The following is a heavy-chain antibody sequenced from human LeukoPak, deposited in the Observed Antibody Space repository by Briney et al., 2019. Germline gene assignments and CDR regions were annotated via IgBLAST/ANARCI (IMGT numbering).Heavy chain of an antibody. V-gene: IGHV3-48*01. CDR1: GFTFSSYS. CDR2: ISSSSSTI. Sequence: PGGSLRLSCAASGFTFSSYSMNWVRQPPGKGLELGSYISSSSSTIYYADSVKGRFTISRDNAKNSLYLQMNSLRAEDTAVYYCARDLGYFDWFVVWGQGTLVTVSS. J-gene: IGHJ5*02. CDR3: ARDLGYFDWFVV. D-gene: IGHD3-9*01.